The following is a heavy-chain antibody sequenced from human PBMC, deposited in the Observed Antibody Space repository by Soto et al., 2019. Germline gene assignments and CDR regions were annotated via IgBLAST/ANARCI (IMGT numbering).Heavy chain of an antibody. CDR3: ATWAGLVTYRGFIGPLDF. Sequence: QVHLVQSGAEVKKPGSSVKISCRASGSTFSKRSITWVRQAPGQGFEWMGVITPAFGTTNFARKFQCRLSNTADEPTTTAYLELSSLTSEGTSVYHCATWAGLVTYRGFIGPLDFWGQGTLVTVSS. CDR1: GSTFSKRS. D-gene: IGHD2-21*01. V-gene: IGHV1-69*01. CDR2: ITPAFGTT. J-gene: IGHJ4*02.